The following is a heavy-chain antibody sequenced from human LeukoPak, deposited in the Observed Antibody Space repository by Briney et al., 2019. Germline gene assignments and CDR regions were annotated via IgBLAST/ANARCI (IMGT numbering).Heavy chain of an antibody. CDR2: IRPKTDGYAT. Sequence: RGSLRLSCAASGFTFSGSAIHWVRQASGEGLEWVGRIRPKTDGYATAYAASVKGRFTISRDDSKDTAYLQMNSLTTEDTAVYYCTRLTSSTWSDAFDIWGQGTMVTVSS. D-gene: IGHD6-13*01. J-gene: IGHJ3*02. CDR1: GFTFSGSA. V-gene: IGHV3-73*01. CDR3: TRLTSSTWSDAFDI.